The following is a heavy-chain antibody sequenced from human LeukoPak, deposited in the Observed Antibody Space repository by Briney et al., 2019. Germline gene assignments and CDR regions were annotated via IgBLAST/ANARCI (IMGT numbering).Heavy chain of an antibody. CDR1: GYTFTGYY. V-gene: IGHV1-2*02. J-gene: IGHJ4*02. CDR3: ARINSSRWYDF. Sequence: SVKVSCKASGYTFTGYYMHWVRQAPGQGLEWMGWINPNIGDTNYAQKFQGRVTMTRDTSISTAYMELSRLRFDDTAVYYCARINSSRWYDFWGQGTLVTVSS. CDR2: INPNIGDT. D-gene: IGHD6-13*01.